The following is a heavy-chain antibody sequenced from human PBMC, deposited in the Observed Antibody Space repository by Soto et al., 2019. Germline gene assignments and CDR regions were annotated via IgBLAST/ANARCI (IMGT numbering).Heavy chain of an antibody. J-gene: IGHJ4*02. Sequence: QVQLVESGGGVVQPGRSLRLSCAASGFTFSRYSMNWVRQAPGKGLEWVAVISFEGNNKYYADSVKGRFTISRDDSNNSLYLQMNTLRAEDTAVYYCARDILPQWLTSYFFDFLGQGTLVTVSS. V-gene: IGHV3-30-3*01. CDR3: ARDILPQWLTSYFFDF. D-gene: IGHD6-19*01. CDR1: GFTFSRYS. CDR2: ISFEGNNK.